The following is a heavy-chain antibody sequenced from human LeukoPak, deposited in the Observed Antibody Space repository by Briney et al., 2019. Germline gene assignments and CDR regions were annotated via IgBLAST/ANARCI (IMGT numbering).Heavy chain of an antibody. Sequence: GGSLRLSCAASGFTFSTYGMYWVRQAPGEGLEWVAVIWYDGSNKYYADSVKGRFTISRDNSKNMLYLEMDSLRAEDTALYYCARGGSKSPPGTSYYFDYWGQGTLVTVSS. CDR1: GFTFSTYG. J-gene: IGHJ4*02. D-gene: IGHD3-16*01. CDR2: IWYDGSNK. V-gene: IGHV3-33*01. CDR3: ARGGSKSPPGTSYYFDY.